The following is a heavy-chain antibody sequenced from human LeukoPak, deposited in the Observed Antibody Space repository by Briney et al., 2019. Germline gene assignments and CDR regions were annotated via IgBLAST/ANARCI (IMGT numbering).Heavy chain of an antibody. CDR2: ISSSSSYI. CDR3: ASWTGGTN. V-gene: IGHV3-21*01. CDR1: GFTFSSYS. Sequence: GGSLRLSCAASGFTFSSYSMNWVRQAPGEGLEWVSSISSSSSYIYYADSVKGRFTIPRDNAKSSLYLQMNSLRAEDTAVYYCASWTGGTNWGQGILVTVSS. J-gene: IGHJ4*02. D-gene: IGHD3/OR15-3a*01.